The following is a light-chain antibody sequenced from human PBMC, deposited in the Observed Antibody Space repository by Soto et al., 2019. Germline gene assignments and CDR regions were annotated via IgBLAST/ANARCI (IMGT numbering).Light chain of an antibody. J-gene: IGLJ2*01. V-gene: IGLV1-47*02. CDR2: SND. Sequence: QSAVTQPPSVSGTPGQRVTIFCSGRRSNIGSNLVYWYQQLPGTAPKLLIFSNDQRPPGVPDRFSGSRSGTSASLAISGLRSEDEGDYYCAAWDDSLSGVVFGGGTKLTVL. CDR3: AAWDDSLSGVV. CDR1: RSNIGSNL.